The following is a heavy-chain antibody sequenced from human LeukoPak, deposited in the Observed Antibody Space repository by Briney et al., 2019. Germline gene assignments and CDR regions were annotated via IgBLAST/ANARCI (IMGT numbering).Heavy chain of an antibody. V-gene: IGHV3-23*01. D-gene: IGHD6-13*01. CDR3: AKGYSSSWFNFDY. CDR2: ISGSGGST. CDR1: GFTFSSYA. J-gene: IGHJ4*02. Sequence: GGSLRLSCAASGFTFSSYAMSWVRQAPGKGLEWVSAISGSGGSTYYADSVKGRFTISRDNSKNTLCLQMNSLRAEDTAVYYCAKGYSSSWFNFDYWGQGTLVTVSS.